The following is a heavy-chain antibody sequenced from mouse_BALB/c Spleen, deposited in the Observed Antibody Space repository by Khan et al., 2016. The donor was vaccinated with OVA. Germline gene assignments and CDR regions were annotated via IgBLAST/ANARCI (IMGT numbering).Heavy chain of an antibody. D-gene: IGHD2-1*01. CDR1: GYTFTNYG. V-gene: IGHV9-3-1*01. CDR2: INTYTGEP. Sequence: QSQLVQSGPELKKPGETVKISCKASGYTFTNYGMNWVKQAPGKALKWMGWINTYTGEPTYADDFKGRFAFSLETSATTAFLQINNLKNEDTATXFCARVGNYWYFDVWGAGTTVTVSS. J-gene: IGHJ1*01. CDR3: ARVGNYWYFDV.